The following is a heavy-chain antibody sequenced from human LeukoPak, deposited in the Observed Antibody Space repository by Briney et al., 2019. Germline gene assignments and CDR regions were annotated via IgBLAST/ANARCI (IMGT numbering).Heavy chain of an antibody. CDR1: GYTLTELS. CDR3: ATEGPLGFGELLFLNY. CDR2: FDPEDGET. D-gene: IGHD3-10*01. J-gene: IGHJ4*02. Sequence: ASVKVSCKVSGYTLTELSMHWVRQAPGKGLEWMGGFDPEDGETIYAQKFQGRVTMTEDTSTDTAYMELSSLRSEDTAVYYCATEGPLGFGELLFLNYWGQGTLVTVSS. V-gene: IGHV1-24*01.